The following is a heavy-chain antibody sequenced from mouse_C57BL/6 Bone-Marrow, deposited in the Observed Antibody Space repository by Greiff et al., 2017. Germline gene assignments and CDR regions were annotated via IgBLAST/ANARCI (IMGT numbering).Heavy chain of an antibody. Sequence: VQGVESGAELVKPGASVKMSCKASGYTFTSYWITWVKQRPGQGLEWIGDIYPGSGSTNYNEKFKSKATLTVDTSSSTAYMQLSSLTSEDSAVYYCARYYDYDEVDYWGQGTTLTVSS. J-gene: IGHJ2*01. V-gene: IGHV1-55*01. CDR3: ARYYDYDEVDY. D-gene: IGHD2-4*01. CDR1: GYTFTSYW. CDR2: IYPGSGST.